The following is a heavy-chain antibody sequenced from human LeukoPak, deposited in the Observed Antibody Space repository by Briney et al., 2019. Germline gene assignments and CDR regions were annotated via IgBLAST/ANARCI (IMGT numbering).Heavy chain of an antibody. V-gene: IGHV3-53*01. CDR1: GFTVSSNH. Sequence: PGGFLRPSCVASGFTVSSNHMSWVRQAPGKGLEWVSIIYSDGSTKYADSVKGRFTISRDNSENTVYLQMNSLRGEDTAVYYCARGGHNPGLFDYWGQGTLVTVSS. CDR3: ARGGHNPGLFDY. D-gene: IGHD5-24*01. CDR2: IYSDGST. J-gene: IGHJ4*02.